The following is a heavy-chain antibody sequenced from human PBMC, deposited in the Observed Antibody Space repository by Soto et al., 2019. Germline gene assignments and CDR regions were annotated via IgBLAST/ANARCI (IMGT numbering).Heavy chain of an antibody. CDR1: GFTFSSYE. J-gene: IGHJ4*02. V-gene: IGHV3-48*03. CDR3: ARDTPAQTGYCSSTSCYTGWNYFDY. D-gene: IGHD2-2*02. Sequence: GGSLRLSCAASGFTFSSYEMNWVRQAPGKGLEWVSYISSSGSTIYYADSVKGRFTISRDNAKNSLYLQMNSLRAEDTAVYYCARDTPAQTGYCSSTSCYTGWNYFDYWGQGTLVTVSS. CDR2: ISSSGSTI.